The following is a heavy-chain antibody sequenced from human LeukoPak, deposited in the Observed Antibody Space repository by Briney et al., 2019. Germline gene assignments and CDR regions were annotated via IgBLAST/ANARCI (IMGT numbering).Heavy chain of an antibody. CDR2: INPNSGGT. D-gene: IGHD2-15*01. CDR3: ARALVVVAARQHKKYYYYMDV. CDR1: GYTFTGYY. J-gene: IGHJ6*03. Sequence: ASVKVSCKASGYTFTGYYMHWVRQAPGQGLEWMGWINPNSGGTNYAQKFQGRVTMTRDTSISTAYMELSRLRSDDTAVYYCARALVVVAARQHKKYYYYMDVWGKGTTVTVSS. V-gene: IGHV1-2*02.